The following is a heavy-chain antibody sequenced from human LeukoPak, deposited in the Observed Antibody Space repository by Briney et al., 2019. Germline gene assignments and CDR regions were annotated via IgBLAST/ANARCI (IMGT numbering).Heavy chain of an antibody. Sequence: GTLSLTCAVSGSSIGSSNWWSWVRQAPGKGLVWVSHINGDGSETNYADSVRGRFTISRDNAKNTLYLQMNSLRVDDTAVYYCTREEGSTDHWGQGTLVTVSS. CDR1: GSSIGSSNW. V-gene: IGHV3-74*01. J-gene: IGHJ4*02. D-gene: IGHD5/OR15-5a*01. CDR2: INGDGSET. CDR3: TREEGSTDH.